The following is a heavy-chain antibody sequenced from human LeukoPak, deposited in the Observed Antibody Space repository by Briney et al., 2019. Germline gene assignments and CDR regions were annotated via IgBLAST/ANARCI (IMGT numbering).Heavy chain of an antibody. CDR3: ARDYGGVISY. CDR1: GGSISSYY. CDR2: IYYSGST. V-gene: IGHV4-59*12. D-gene: IGHD3-10*01. J-gene: IGHJ4*02. Sequence: SETLSLTCTVSGGSISSYYWSWIRQPPGKGLEWIGYIYYSGSTNYNPSLKSRVTISVDTSKNQFSLKLSSVTAADTAVYYCARDYGGVISYWGQGTLVTVSS.